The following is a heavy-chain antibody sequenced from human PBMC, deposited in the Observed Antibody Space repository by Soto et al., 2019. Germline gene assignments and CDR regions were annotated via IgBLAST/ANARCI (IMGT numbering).Heavy chain of an antibody. V-gene: IGHV3-43D*04. CDR2: ISWDGGST. Sequence: GSLRLSCAASGFTFDDYAMHWVRQAPGQGLEWVSLISWDGGSTYYADSVKGRFTISRDNSKNSLYLQMNSLRAEDTALYYCAKNYEPRSITGRKPAPYGMDVWGQGTTVTVSS. J-gene: IGHJ6*02. CDR1: GFTFDDYA. D-gene: IGHD1-20*01. CDR3: AKNYEPRSITGRKPAPYGMDV.